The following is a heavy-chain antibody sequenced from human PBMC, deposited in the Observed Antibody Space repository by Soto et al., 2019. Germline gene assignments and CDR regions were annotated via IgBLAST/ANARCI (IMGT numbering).Heavy chain of an antibody. Sequence: GASVKVSCKASGVTFSSYAISWVRQAPGQGLEWMGGIIPIFGTANYAQKFQGRVTITADESTSTAYMELSSLRSEDTAVYYCARGVGYCSSTSCYLSYYYYGMDVWGQGTTVTVSS. CDR1: GVTFSSYA. CDR2: IIPIFGTA. CDR3: ARGVGYCSSTSCYLSYYYYGMDV. D-gene: IGHD2-2*01. J-gene: IGHJ6*02. V-gene: IGHV1-69*13.